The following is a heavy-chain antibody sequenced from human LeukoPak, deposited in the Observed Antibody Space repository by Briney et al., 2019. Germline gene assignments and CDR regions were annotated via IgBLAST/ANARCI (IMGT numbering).Heavy chain of an antibody. CDR1: GFTFSSYW. CDR3: ARDWPAIVVVPAYYGMDV. J-gene: IGHJ6*04. CDR2: IKQDGSEK. D-gene: IGHD2-2*01. Sequence: GGSLRLSCAASGFTFSSYWMSWVRQAPGKGLEWVANIKQDGSEKYYVDSVKGRFTISRDNAKNSLYLQMNSLRAEDTAVYYCARDWPAIVVVPAYYGMDVWGKGTTVTVSS. V-gene: IGHV3-7*03.